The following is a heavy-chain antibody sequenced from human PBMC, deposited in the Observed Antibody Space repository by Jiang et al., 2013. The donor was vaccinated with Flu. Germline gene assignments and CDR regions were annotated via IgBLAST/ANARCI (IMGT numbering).Heavy chain of an antibody. Sequence: SRVTISVDTSKNQVSLKLTSVTAADTAVYYCARGGNIVDDAFDIWGQGTMVTVSS. V-gene: IGHV4-59*09. J-gene: IGHJ3*02. D-gene: IGHD2-15*01. CDR3: ARGGNIVDDAFDI.